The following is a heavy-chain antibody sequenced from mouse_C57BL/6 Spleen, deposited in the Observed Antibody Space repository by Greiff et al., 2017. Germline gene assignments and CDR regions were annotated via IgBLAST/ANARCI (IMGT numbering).Heavy chain of an antibody. D-gene: IGHD1-1*01. V-gene: IGHV14-1*01. CDR3: TTGYYDSSYPFAY. J-gene: IGHJ3*01. Sequence: VQLQQSGAELVRPGASVKLSCTASGFNIKNYYMHWVKQRPEQGLEWIGRIDPEDGDTEYAPKFQGKATMTADTSSNTAYLQLSSLTSEDTAVYYCTTGYYDSSYPFAYWGQGTLVTVSA. CDR1: GFNIKNYY. CDR2: IDPEDGDT.